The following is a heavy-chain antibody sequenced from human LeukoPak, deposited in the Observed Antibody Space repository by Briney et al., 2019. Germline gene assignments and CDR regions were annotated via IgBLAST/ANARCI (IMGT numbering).Heavy chain of an antibody. CDR3: ARVALPGYDLDY. CDR1: GGSISSYY. Sequence: PSETLSLTCTVSGGSISSYYWGWIRQPPGKGLEWIGYIYYSGSTNYNPSLKSRVTISVDTSKNQFSLKLSSVTAADTAVYYCARVALPGYDLDYWGQGTLVTVSS. V-gene: IGHV4-59*01. CDR2: IYYSGST. D-gene: IGHD2-2*01. J-gene: IGHJ4*02.